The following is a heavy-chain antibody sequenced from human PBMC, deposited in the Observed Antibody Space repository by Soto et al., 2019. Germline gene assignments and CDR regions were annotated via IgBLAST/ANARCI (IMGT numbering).Heavy chain of an antibody. V-gene: IGHV4-39*02. D-gene: IGHD3-10*01. Sequence: SETLSLTCTVSGGSISSTIHYWGWIRQPPGKGLEWVGSIYYTGSTSYYNPSLMGRVTISVDTSKDRFSLKLSSVTAADTAVYYCAREAMVRGAITWFDPWGQGSLVTVSS. CDR1: GGSISSTIHY. CDR2: IYYTGSTS. J-gene: IGHJ5*02. CDR3: AREAMVRGAITWFDP.